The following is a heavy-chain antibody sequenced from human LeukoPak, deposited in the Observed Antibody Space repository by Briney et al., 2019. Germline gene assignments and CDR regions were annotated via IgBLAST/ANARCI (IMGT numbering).Heavy chain of an antibody. D-gene: IGHD4-23*01. Sequence: ASVKVSCKASGYTFTGYYMHWVRQAPGQGLEWMGRINPNSGGTNYAQKFQGRVTMTRDTSISTAYMELSRLRSDDTAVYYCARGTMVVRRDFDYWGQGTLVTVSS. CDR3: ARGTMVVRRDFDY. CDR2: INPNSGGT. CDR1: GYTFTGYY. J-gene: IGHJ4*02. V-gene: IGHV1-2*06.